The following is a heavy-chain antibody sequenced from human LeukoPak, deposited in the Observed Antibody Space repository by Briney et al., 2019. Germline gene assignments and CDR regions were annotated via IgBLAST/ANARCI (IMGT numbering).Heavy chain of an antibody. CDR3: ARDPGYSSFDY. CDR1: GLTFSDYW. CDR2: IKEDGSVR. V-gene: IGHV3-7*01. D-gene: IGHD6-13*01. J-gene: IGHJ4*02. Sequence: PGGSLRLSCAVSGLTFSDYWMSWVRQTPAKGLEFVANIKEDGSVRNYVDSVQGRFTISRDNAKNSLYLHMNSLRAEDTAVYYCARDPGYSSFDYWGQGTLVTVSS.